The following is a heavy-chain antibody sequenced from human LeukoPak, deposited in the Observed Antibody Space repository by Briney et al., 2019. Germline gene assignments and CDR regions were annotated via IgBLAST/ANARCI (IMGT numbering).Heavy chain of an antibody. V-gene: IGHV4-39*01. CDR3: ARLDYYYYYMDV. Sequence: SETLSLTCTVSGGSVSSSSYYWGWIPQPPGKGLEWIGSIYYSGSTYYNPSLKSRVTISVDTSKNQFFLNLISVTAADTAVYFCARLDYYYYYMDVWGKGTTVTISS. CDR1: GGSVSSSSYY. CDR2: IYYSGST. J-gene: IGHJ6*03.